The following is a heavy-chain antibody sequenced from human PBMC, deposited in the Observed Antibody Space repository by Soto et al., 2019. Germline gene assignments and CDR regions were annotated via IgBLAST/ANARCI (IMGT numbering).Heavy chain of an antibody. CDR3: ARATGTLRSRNCDY. D-gene: IGHD1-1*01. CDR2: TYHTGST. CDR1: GGSISTVGYY. V-gene: IGHV4-31*03. J-gene: IGHJ4*02. Sequence: SETLSLTCSVSGGSISTVGYYWTWIRQPPGKGLEWIGSTYHTGSTYYSKSLRSRLTMSVDTSKSQFSLRLSSVTAADTAVYYCARATGTLRSRNCDYWGQGSLVTVSS.